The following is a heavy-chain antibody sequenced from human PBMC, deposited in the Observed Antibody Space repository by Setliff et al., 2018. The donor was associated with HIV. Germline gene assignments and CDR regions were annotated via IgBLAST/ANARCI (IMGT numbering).Heavy chain of an antibody. CDR2: IYYTGST. D-gene: IGHD3-3*01. CDR3: ARVASYDFWSGYLHYFDY. V-gene: IGHV4-31*02. CDR1: GGSISSGGNY. J-gene: IGHJ4*02. Sequence: SETLSLTCTVSGGSISSGGNYWSWIRQYPGKGLEWIGYIYYTGSTYYNPSLKSRVTISVDTSKNQFSLNLTSVTAADTAVYYCARVASYDFWSGYLHYFDYWGQGTPVTVSS.